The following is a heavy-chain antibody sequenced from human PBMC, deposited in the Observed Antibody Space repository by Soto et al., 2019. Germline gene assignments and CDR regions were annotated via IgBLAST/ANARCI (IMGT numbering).Heavy chain of an antibody. Sequence: PGGSMRLSCAASGFTFSSYGMHWVRQAPGKGLEWVAVISYDGSNKYYADSVKGRFTISRDNSKNTLYLQMNSLRAEDTAVYYCARGRWAVPSENFDYWGQGTLVTVSS. J-gene: IGHJ4*02. CDR3: ARGRWAVPSENFDY. CDR2: ISYDGSNK. D-gene: IGHD1-26*01. V-gene: IGHV3-30*03. CDR1: GFTFSSYG.